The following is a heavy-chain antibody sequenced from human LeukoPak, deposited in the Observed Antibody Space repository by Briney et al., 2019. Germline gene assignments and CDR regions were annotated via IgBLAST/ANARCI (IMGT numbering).Heavy chain of an antibody. J-gene: IGHJ3*02. V-gene: IGHV4-34*01. CDR2: INHSGST. CDR1: GGSFSGYY. Sequence: PSETLSLTCSVYGGSFSGYYWSWIRQPPGKGLEWIGEINHSGSTNYNPSLKSRVTISVDTSKNQFSLKLSSVTAADTAVYYCARGPGGWLRFLDAFDIWGQGTMVTVSS. D-gene: IGHD5-12*01. CDR3: ARGPGGWLRFLDAFDI.